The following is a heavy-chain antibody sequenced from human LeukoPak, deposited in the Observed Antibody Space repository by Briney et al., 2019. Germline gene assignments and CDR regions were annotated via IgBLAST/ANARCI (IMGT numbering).Heavy chain of an antibody. V-gene: IGHV4-59*02. Sequence: PSETLSLTCTVSGGSVSSHFWSWIRQPPGKGLEWIGYIYNSGITNYNPSLKSRVTMSVDTSKNQCSLMLRSVTAADTAVYYCARDHLPAGAPGYYMDVRGKGTTVTVSS. CDR3: ARDHLPAGAPGYYMDV. CDR2: IYNSGIT. D-gene: IGHD4/OR15-4a*01. CDR1: GGSVSSHF. J-gene: IGHJ6*03.